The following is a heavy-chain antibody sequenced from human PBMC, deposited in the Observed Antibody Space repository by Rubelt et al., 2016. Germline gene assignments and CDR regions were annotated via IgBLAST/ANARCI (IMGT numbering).Heavy chain of an antibody. CDR3: ARGPVTMVRGVTRLLGMDV. Sequence: QVQLQQWGAGLLKPSETLSLTCAVYGGSFSGYYWSWIRQPPGKGLEWIGEINHSGSTNYNPSLKSRVTISVETSKNRCSLKLRSVTAADTAVYYFARGPVTMVRGVTRLLGMDVWGQGTTVTVSS. J-gene: IGHJ6*02. V-gene: IGHV4-34*01. CDR2: INHSGST. D-gene: IGHD3-10*01. CDR1: GGSFSGYY.